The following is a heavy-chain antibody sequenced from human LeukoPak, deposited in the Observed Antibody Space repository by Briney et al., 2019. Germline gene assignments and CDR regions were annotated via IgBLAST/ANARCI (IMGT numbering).Heavy chain of an antibody. CDR3: ARDSPNKISGWAPLDY. CDR2: INSDGSDT. J-gene: IGHJ4*02. D-gene: IGHD6-19*01. Sequence: GGSLRLSCAASGFTFSTSWMYWVRQGPGKGLVCVSRINSDGSDTRYADSVKSRFTISRDNANNTLCLQMNSLRAEDTAVYYCARDSPNKISGWAPLDYWGQGTLVTVSS. V-gene: IGHV3-74*01. CDR1: GFTFSTSW.